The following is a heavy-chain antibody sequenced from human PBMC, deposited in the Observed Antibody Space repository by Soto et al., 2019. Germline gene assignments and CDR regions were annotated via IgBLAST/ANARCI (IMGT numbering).Heavy chain of an antibody. J-gene: IGHJ6*04. Sequence: SQTLSLTCAISGDSVSSNSAAWNWIRQSPSRGLEWLGRTYYRSKWYNDYAVSVKSRITINPDTSKNQLSLQLNSVTPEDTAVYYCARDLYCSGGRCSLYYYYGMDVWGKGTTVTV. V-gene: IGHV6-1*01. D-gene: IGHD2-15*01. CDR2: TYYRSKWYN. CDR1: GDSVSSNSAA. CDR3: ARDLYCSGGRCSLYYYYGMDV.